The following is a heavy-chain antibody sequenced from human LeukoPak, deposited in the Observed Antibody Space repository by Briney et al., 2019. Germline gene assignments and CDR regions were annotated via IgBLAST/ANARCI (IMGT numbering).Heavy chain of an antibody. J-gene: IGHJ3*02. CDR1: GYTFSYYY. CDR3: ARRRDEGFDI. V-gene: IGHV1-46*01. Sequence: SSVKVSCKASGYTFSYYYLHWVRQAPGQGLEWMGIINPSGGATNYAQKFQGRVTLTRDTSTRTVYMELSSLISEDTAVYYCARRRDEGFDIWGQGTLVTVSS. CDR2: INPSGGAT.